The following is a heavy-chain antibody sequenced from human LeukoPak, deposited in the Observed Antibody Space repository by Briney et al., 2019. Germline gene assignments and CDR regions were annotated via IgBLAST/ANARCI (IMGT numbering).Heavy chain of an antibody. Sequence: SETLSLTRTVSGVSLSSYYWSWIPQPPGKRLGWIGDIYYSGSTNYNPSLQSRVTISVDTYKNQFSLKLSSVTAADTPVYYCVSIVITRLGELAGGYYFAYWAQGTLVTVSS. CDR3: VSIVITRLGELAGGYYFAY. CDR2: IYYSGST. CDR1: GVSLSSYY. D-gene: IGHD3-16*01. J-gene: IGHJ4*02. V-gene: IGHV4-59*01.